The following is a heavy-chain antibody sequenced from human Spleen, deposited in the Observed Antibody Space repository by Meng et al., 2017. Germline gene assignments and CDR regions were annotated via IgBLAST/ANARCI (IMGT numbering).Heavy chain of an antibody. Sequence: GESLKISCKGSGYSFTSYWIGWVRQMPGKGLEWMGIIYPGDSDTRYSPSFQGQVTISADKSISTAYLQWSSLKASDTAMYYCARCCSGGSCYEVGPVAVHESYYYGMDVWGQGTTVTVSS. CDR1: GYSFTSYW. CDR2: IYPGDSDT. D-gene: IGHD2-15*01. J-gene: IGHJ6*02. V-gene: IGHV5-51*01. CDR3: ARCCSGGSCYEVGPVAVHESYYYGMDV.